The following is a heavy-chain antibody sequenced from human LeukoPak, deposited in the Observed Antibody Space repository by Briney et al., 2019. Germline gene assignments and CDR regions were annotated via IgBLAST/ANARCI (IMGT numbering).Heavy chain of an antibody. V-gene: IGHV3-43D*03. J-gene: IGHJ4*02. CDR1: GFTFDDYA. CDR3: AKTSGYEDLYYFDY. Sequence: GGSLRLSCAASGFTFDDYAMHWVRQAPGKGLEWVSLISWDGGSTYYADSVKGQFTIPRDNSKNSLYLQMNSLRAEDTALYYCAKTSGYEDLYYFDYWGQGTLVTVSS. D-gene: IGHD6-25*01. CDR2: ISWDGGST.